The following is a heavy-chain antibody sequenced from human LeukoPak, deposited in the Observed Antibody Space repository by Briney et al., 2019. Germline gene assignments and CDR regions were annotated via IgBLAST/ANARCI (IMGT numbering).Heavy chain of an antibody. D-gene: IGHD4-17*01. J-gene: IGHJ4*02. V-gene: IGHV3-30*09. Sequence: GGSLRLSCAASGFIFSTYTMFWVRQAPGKGLEWVAVISHDGNNMHYADSVKGRFAISRDNSRNTLYLQMSRLRVEDTAVYSCARENYGDYYIDYWGQGTLVAVSS. CDR3: ARENYGDYYIDY. CDR2: ISHDGNNM. CDR1: GFIFSTYT.